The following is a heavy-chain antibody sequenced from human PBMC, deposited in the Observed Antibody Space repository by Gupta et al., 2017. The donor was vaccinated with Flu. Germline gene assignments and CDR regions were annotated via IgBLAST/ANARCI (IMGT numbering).Heavy chain of an antibody. CDR3: ARHLLGTWFVDV. CDR1: SDSLSSYY. CDR2: FSSDGTT. Sequence: QVQLQESGPGLVRSSETLSLTCTVSSDSLSSYYWSWIRQAPGKGLEWIGYFSSDGTTKYNPSLETRVIISEDTSEKSFSLRLNSVTAADAAVYYWARHLLGTWFVDVWGHGTTVTVSS. J-gene: IGHJ6*02. V-gene: IGHV4-59*08. D-gene: IGHD3-10*01.